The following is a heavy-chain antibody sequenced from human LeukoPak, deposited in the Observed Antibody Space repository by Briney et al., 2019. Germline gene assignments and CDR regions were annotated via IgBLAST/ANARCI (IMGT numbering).Heavy chain of an antibody. Sequence: GGSLRLSCAASEFTFSSYSMNWVRQAPGKGLEWVSSISSSSSYIYYADSVKGRFTISRDNAKNSLYLQMNSLRAEDTAVYYCARDEDVVFDPWGQGTLVTASS. V-gene: IGHV3-21*01. CDR1: EFTFSSYS. D-gene: IGHD2-15*01. J-gene: IGHJ5*02. CDR3: ARDEDVVFDP. CDR2: ISSSSSYI.